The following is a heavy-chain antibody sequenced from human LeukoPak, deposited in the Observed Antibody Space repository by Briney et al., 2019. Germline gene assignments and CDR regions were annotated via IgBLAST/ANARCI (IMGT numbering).Heavy chain of an antibody. CDR2: IYYSGST. CDR3: ARDSTYYYYMDV. Sequence: SETLSLTCTVSGGSISSYYWSWIRQPPGKGLEWIGYIYYSGSTNYNPSLKSRVTISVDTSKNQFSLKLSSVTAADTAVYYCARDSTYYYYMDVWGKGTTVTVSS. V-gene: IGHV4-59*01. J-gene: IGHJ6*03. CDR1: GGSISSYY.